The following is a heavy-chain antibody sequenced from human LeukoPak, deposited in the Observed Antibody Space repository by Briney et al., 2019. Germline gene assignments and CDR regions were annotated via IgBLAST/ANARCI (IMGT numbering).Heavy chain of an antibody. CDR2: IYYSGST. Sequence: SETLSLTCTVSGGSISSSSYYWGWIRQPPGRGLEWIGSIYYSGSTYYNPSLKSRVTISVDTSKNQFSLKLSSVTAADTAVYYCARNLTAAAGMLDYWGQGTLVTVSS. CDR1: GGSISSSSYY. J-gene: IGHJ4*02. V-gene: IGHV4-39*07. D-gene: IGHD6-13*01. CDR3: ARNLTAAAGMLDY.